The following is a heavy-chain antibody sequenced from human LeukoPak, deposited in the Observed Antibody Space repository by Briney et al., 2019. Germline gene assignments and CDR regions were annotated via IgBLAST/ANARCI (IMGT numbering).Heavy chain of an antibody. CDR1: GGTFSSYA. J-gene: IGHJ4*02. V-gene: IGHV1-69*06. CDR3: ARLPNAYSSSWYEDY. Sequence: SVKVSCKASGGTFSSYAISWVPQAPGQGLEWMGRIIPIFGTANYAQKFQGRVTITADKSTGTAYMELSSLRSEDTAVYYCARLPNAYSSSWYEDYWGQGTLVTVSS. CDR2: IIPIFGTA. D-gene: IGHD6-13*01.